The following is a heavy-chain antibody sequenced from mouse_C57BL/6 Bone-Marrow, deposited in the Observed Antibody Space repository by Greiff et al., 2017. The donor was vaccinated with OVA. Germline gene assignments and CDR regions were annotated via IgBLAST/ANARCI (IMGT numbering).Heavy chain of an antibody. J-gene: IGHJ3*01. CDR2: IWGGGST. Sequence: QVQLQQSGPGLVAPSQSLSITCTVSGFSLTSYGVDWVRQPPGKGLAWLGVIWGGGSTNYNSALMSRLSISKDNSKSQVFLKMNSLQTDDTAMDYCAKRGDGLLFAYWGQGTLVTVSA. V-gene: IGHV2-9*01. CDR1: GFSLTSYG. CDR3: AKRGDGLLFAY. D-gene: IGHD2-3*01.